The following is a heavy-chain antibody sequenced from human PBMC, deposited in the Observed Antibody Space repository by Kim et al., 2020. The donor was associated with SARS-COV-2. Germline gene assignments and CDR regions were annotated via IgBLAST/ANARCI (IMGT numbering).Heavy chain of an antibody. CDR2: ISSSSSYI. D-gene: IGHD3-22*01. J-gene: IGHJ4*02. V-gene: IGHV3-21*01. Sequence: GGSLRLSCAASGFTFSSYSMNWVRQAPGKGLEWVSSISSSSSYIYYADSVKGRFTISRDNAKNSLYLQMNSLRAEDTAVYYCAREGPPEYYNDSSGYYGRSYWGQGTLVTVSS. CDR3: AREGPPEYYNDSSGYYGRSY. CDR1: GFTFSSYS.